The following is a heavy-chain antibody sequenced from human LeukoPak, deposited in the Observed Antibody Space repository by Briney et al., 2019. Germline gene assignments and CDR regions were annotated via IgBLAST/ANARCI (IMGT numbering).Heavy chain of an antibody. D-gene: IGHD1/OR15-1a*01. CDR2: IRYDGSNK. Sequence: PGGSLRLSCAASGFTFSSYGMHWVRQAPGKGLEWVAFIRYDGSNKYYADSVKGRFTISRDNAKNSLYLQMNSVRAEDTAVYYCARGSPQTNMAAFDYWGQGTLVTVSS. CDR1: GFTFSSYG. CDR3: ARGSPQTNMAAFDY. V-gene: IGHV3-30*02. J-gene: IGHJ4*02.